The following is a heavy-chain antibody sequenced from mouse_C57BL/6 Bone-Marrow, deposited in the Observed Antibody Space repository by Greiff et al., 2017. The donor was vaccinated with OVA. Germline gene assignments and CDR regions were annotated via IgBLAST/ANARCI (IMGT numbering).Heavy chain of an antibody. J-gene: IGHJ4*01. D-gene: IGHD3-1*01. CDR2: SYPRSGNT. V-gene: IGHV1-81*01. CDR3: ARPGLYYAMDY. CDR1: GYTFTSYG. Sequence: VQVVESGAELARPGASVKLSCKASGYTFTSYGISWVKQRTGQGLEWIGESYPRSGNTYYNEKFKGKATLTADKSSSTAYMELRSLTSEDSAVYFCARPGLYYAMDYWGQGTSVTVSS.